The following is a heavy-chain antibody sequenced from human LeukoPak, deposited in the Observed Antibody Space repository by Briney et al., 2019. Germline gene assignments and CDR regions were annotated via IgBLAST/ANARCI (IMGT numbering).Heavy chain of an antibody. CDR2: ISSSSYI. J-gene: IGHJ4*02. CDR1: GFTFSSYN. Sequence: GGSLRLSCAASGFTFSSYNMNWVRQAPGKGLEWVSSISSSSYIDYADSVKGRFTISRDNAKNSLFLQMNNLRAEDTAVYYCASEGFDYWGQGTLVTVSS. V-gene: IGHV3-21*01. CDR3: ASEGFDY.